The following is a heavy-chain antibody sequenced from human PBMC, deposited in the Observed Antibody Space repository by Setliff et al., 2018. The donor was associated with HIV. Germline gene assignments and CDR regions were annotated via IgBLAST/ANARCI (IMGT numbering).Heavy chain of an antibody. CDR3: ASTVGYSYHGGSFDI. V-gene: IGHV4-38-2*02. Sequence: PSETLSLTCTVSGYSISSGYYWGWIRQPPGKGLEWIGSIYHSGSTYYNPSLKSRVTISLDTSKNHFSLKLSSVTAADTAVYYCASTVGYSYHGGSFDIWGQGTMVTVS. D-gene: IGHD5-18*01. CDR2: IYHSGST. CDR1: GYSISSGYY. J-gene: IGHJ3*02.